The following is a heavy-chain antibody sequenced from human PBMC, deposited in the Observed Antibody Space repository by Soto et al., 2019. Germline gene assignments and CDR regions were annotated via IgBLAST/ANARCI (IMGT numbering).Heavy chain of an antibody. V-gene: IGHV4-34*01. CDR1: GGSVNGYY. J-gene: IGHJ5*02. Sequence: SETLSLTCAVYGGSVNGYYWNWIRQPPGKGLEWLGEINHTGGTHYNPSLKSRVTMSVDTSKNQFSLRLSSVTAADTAIYYCATRITVFGLLIPPFDPWGQGTQVTVSS. D-gene: IGHD3-3*01. CDR2: INHTGGT. CDR3: ATRITVFGLLIPPFDP.